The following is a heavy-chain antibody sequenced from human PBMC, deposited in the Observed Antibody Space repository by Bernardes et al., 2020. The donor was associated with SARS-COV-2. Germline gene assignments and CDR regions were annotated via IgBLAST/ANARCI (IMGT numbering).Heavy chain of an antibody. CDR3: AAQYGRFDY. CDR2: IYSSGST. D-gene: IGHD4-17*01. CDR1: GGSISSGSYY. V-gene: IGHV4-61*02. Sequence: SESLSLTCIVSGGSISSGSYYWSWLLQPAGKGLEWIGRIYSSGSTNYNPSLKSRLTISVDTSKNQFSLRLSSVTAADTAVYYCAAQYGRFDYWGQGTLVTVSS. J-gene: IGHJ4*02.